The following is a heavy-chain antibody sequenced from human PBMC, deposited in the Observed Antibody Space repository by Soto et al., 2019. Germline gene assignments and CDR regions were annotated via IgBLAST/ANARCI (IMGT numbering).Heavy chain of an antibody. Sequence: QVQLVQSGGGVVQPGRSLRLSCAASGFTFSSYGMHWVRQAPGKGLEWVSVIWYDGSNKYYADSVKGRFTISRDNSKNTLYLQMNSLRAEDTAVYYCAREGGGNYYYYDCMDVWRKGTTVTVSS. V-gene: IGHV3-33*01. CDR3: AREGGGNYYYYDCMDV. CDR2: IWYDGSNK. D-gene: IGHD3-16*01. J-gene: IGHJ6*03. CDR1: GFTFSSYG.